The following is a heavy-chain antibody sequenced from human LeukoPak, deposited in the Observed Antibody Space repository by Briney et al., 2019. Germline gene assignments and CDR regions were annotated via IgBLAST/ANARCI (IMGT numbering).Heavy chain of an antibody. D-gene: IGHD2-15*01. J-gene: IGHJ4*02. CDR2: IKQDGSEK. Sequence: GGCLRLSCAASGFTLSSYWMSSVRQAPGKGLGWVANIKQDGSEKYYVDSVKSRFTISRDNAKNSLYLQMNSLRAEDTAVYYCARRGGYGYCSGGSCYQIDYWGQGTLVTVSS. CDR1: GFTLSSYW. CDR3: ARRGGYGYCSGGSCYQIDY. V-gene: IGHV3-7*01.